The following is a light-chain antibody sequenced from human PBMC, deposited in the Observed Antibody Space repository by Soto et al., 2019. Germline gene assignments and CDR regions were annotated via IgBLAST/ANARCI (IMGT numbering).Light chain of an antibody. Sequence: DIRMTQSPSTLSGSVGDRVTITCRASQTISSWLAWYQQKPGKAPKLLIYKASTLKSGVPSRFSGSGSGTEFTLTISSLQADDFATYYCQQYNSPTFGQGTRLEIK. J-gene: IGKJ5*01. CDR2: KAS. V-gene: IGKV1-5*03. CDR3: QQYNSPT. CDR1: QTISSW.